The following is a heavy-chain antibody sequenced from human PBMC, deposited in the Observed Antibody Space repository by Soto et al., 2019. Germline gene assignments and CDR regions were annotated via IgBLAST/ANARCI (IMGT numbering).Heavy chain of an antibody. J-gene: IGHJ4*02. V-gene: IGHV3-23*01. D-gene: IGHD1-1*01. CDR2: LSASGERT. CDR3: VPLNWNHPENFDY. CDR1: GFTFRIYD. Sequence: GGSLRLSCAASGFTFRIYDMSWVRQAPGKGLEWVSSLSASGERTDYADSVKGRFTISRDNSKNMLYLQMTSLRSEDTAIYYCVPLNWNHPENFDYCGQGPLVTVSS.